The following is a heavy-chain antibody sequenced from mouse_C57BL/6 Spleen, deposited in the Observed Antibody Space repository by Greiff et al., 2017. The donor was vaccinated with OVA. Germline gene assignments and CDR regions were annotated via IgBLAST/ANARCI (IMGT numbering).Heavy chain of an antibody. CDR1: GFTFSSYG. CDR2: ISSGGSYT. J-gene: IGHJ3*01. Sequence: EVQRVESGGDLVKPGGSLKLSCAASGFTFSSYGMSWVRQTPDKRLEWVATISSGGSYTYYPDSVKGRFTISRDNAKNTLYLQMSSLKSEDTAMYYCARHGAGYDAFAYWGQGTLVTVSA. CDR3: ARHGAGYDAFAY. V-gene: IGHV5-6*01. D-gene: IGHD2-2*01.